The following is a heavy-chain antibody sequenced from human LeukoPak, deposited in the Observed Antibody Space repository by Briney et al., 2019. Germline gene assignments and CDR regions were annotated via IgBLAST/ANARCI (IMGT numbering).Heavy chain of an antibody. CDR2: ISNSGGDI. V-gene: IGHV3-48*03. D-gene: IGHD4-17*01. CDR3: ARTLTTTYS. CDR1: GFTFSSHE. Sequence: GGSLRLSCTASGFTFSSHEMNWVRQAPGKGLEWLSCISNSGGDINYADSVKGRFTISRDNAKNSLYLQMNSLRVEDTAVYYCARTLTTTYSWGQGTLVTVSS. J-gene: IGHJ4*02.